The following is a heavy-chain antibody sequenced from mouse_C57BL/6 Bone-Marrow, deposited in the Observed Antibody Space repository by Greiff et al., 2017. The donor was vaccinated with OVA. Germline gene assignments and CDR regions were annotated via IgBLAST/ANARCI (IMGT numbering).Heavy chain of an antibody. J-gene: IGHJ4*01. Sequence: QVQLQQPGAELVKPGASVKVSCKASGYTFTSYWMHWVKQRPGQGLEWIGRIHPFDSDTNYNQKFKGKATLTVDKSSSTAYMQLSSLTSEDSAVYYCAIKGPLYAMDYWGQGTSVTVSS. CDR2: IHPFDSDT. V-gene: IGHV1-74*01. CDR1: GYTFTSYW. D-gene: IGHD3-3*01. CDR3: AIKGPLYAMDY.